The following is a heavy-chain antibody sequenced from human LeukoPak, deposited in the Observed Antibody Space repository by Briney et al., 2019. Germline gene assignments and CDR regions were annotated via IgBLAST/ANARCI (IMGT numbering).Heavy chain of an antibody. CDR3: ARRTGYYYGSGSYSSYYYYGMDV. CDR2: MNPNSGNT. V-gene: IGHV1-8*01. Sequence: GASVKVSCKASGYTFTSYDINWVRQATGQGLEWMGWMNPNSGNTGYAQKFQGRVTMTRNTSISTAYMELSSLRSEDTAVYYCARRTGYYYGSGSYSSYYYYGMDVWGQGTTVTVSS. D-gene: IGHD3-10*01. J-gene: IGHJ6*02. CDR1: GYTFTSYD.